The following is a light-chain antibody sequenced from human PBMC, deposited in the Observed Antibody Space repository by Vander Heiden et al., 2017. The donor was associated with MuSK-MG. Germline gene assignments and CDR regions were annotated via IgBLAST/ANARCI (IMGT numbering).Light chain of an antibody. Sequence: DIQMTQSTSSLSASVGDRVTLTCWANQSIGAFLNWYQQTPGTAPRLLIYAAYSLQSGVPPRFSGSGSGTEFTLTISGLQSEDSATYFCQQSSETHTFGGGTKVEIK. CDR1: QSIGAF. J-gene: IGKJ4*01. CDR2: AAY. V-gene: IGKV1-39*01. CDR3: QQSSETHT.